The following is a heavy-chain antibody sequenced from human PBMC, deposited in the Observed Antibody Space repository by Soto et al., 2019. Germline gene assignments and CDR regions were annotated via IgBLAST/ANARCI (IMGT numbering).Heavy chain of an antibody. CDR1: GFTFNIYS. CDR3: ATDKLGYCSDGRCYRPGYFEN. CDR2: ISGSSITI. D-gene: IGHD2-15*01. V-gene: IGHV3-48*01. J-gene: IGHJ4*02. Sequence: GGSLRLSCAASGFTFNIYSMNWVRQAPGKGLEWISHISGSSITIYYADFVKGRFTISRDNAKNSLYLQMNSLRAEDTAVYYCATDKLGYCSDGRCYRPGYFENWGQGTPVTVSS.